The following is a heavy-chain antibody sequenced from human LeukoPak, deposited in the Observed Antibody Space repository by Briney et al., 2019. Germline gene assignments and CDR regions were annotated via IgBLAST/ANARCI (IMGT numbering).Heavy chain of an antibody. CDR3: ARVLMGYTNGSPDGNYCYGMDV. D-gene: IGHD2-8*01. V-gene: IGHV4-59*13. J-gene: IGHJ6*02. Sequence: LGTLSLTCTVSGAAITTYYRSWVRQPPGKGLEWVGYISYGGSTTYNPSLRTRLTISIDTSKNQFSLNLRSVTTADTAVYYCARVLMGYTNGSPDGNYCYGMDVWGQGTTVTVSS. CDR1: GAAITTYY. CDR2: ISYGGST.